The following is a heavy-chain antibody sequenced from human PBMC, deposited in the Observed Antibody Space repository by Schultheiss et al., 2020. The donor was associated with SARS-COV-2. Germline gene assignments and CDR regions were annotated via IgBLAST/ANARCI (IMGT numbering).Heavy chain of an antibody. CDR3: ASLVAYDAFDI. V-gene: IGHV3-23*01. CDR2: ISGSGGST. D-gene: IGHD5-12*01. J-gene: IGHJ3*02. CDR1: GFTFSSYA. Sequence: GGSLRLSCAASGFTFSSYAMSWVRQAPGKGLEWVSAISGSGGSTYYADSVKGRFTISRDNAKNSLYLQMNSLRAEDTAVYYCASLVAYDAFDIWGQGTMVTVSS.